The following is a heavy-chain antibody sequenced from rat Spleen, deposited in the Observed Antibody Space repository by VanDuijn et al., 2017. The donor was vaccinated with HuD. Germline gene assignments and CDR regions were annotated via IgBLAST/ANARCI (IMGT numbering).Heavy chain of an antibody. CDR3: ARPNYGGYWFAY. Sequence: EVQLVESGGGLVQPGRSLKLSCAASGFTFRNYGLAWVRPTPTKGLEWVPSISTGGGNTYYRDSVKGRFTISRDNAKNTQYLQMDSLRSEDTATYYCARPNYGGYWFAYWGQGTLVTVSS. CDR2: ISTGGGNT. D-gene: IGHD1-11*01. V-gene: IGHV5S14*01. CDR1: GFTFRNYG. J-gene: IGHJ3*01.